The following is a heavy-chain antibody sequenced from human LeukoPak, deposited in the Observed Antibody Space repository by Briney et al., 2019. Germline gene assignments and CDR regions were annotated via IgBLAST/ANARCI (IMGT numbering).Heavy chain of an antibody. CDR2: INPSGGST. CDR1: GYTFTSYY. D-gene: IGHD5-18*01. J-gene: IGHJ3*02. V-gene: IGHV1-46*01. Sequence: ASVKVSCKASGYTFTSYYMHWVRQAPGQGLEWMGIINPSGGSTSYAQKFQGRVTMTRDTSTSTVYMELSSLRSEDTAVYYCARVVAMVIGAFDIWGQGTMVTVSP. CDR3: ARVVAMVIGAFDI.